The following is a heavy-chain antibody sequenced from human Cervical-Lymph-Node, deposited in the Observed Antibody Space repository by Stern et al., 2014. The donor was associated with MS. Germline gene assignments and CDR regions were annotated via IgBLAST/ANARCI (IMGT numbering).Heavy chain of an antibody. V-gene: IGHV5-51*01. J-gene: IGHJ4*02. CDR1: GYKFSIYW. CDR2: IYPGDSET. D-gene: IGHD1-14*01. CDR3: ARQTTAWASDV. Sequence: VQLVQSGAELIRPGESLKISCKGSGYKFSIYWIAWVRQMPGKGLEWMGIIYPGDSETRYSPSLQGQVNMSADKSTSTAYLHWSSLNASDTAMYFCARQTTAWASDVWGQGTLVTVSS.